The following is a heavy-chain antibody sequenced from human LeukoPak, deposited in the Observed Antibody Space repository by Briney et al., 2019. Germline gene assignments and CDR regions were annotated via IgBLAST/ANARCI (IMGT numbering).Heavy chain of an antibody. Sequence: SETLSLTCTVSGGSISSYYWSWIRQPPGKGLEWIGYIYYSGSTNYNPSLKSRVTISVDTSKNQFSLKLSSVTGADTAVYYCARDSPGNGVDYWGQGTLVTVSS. J-gene: IGHJ4*02. D-gene: IGHD1-1*01. CDR3: ARDSPGNGVDY. CDR1: GGSISSYY. CDR2: IYYSGST. V-gene: IGHV4-59*01.